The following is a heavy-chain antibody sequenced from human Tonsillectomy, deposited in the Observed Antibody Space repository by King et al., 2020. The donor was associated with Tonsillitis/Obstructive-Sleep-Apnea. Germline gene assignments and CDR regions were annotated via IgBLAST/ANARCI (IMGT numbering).Heavy chain of an antibody. CDR2: IHYSGST. D-gene: IGHD3-10*01. CDR3: ARSYGSVSYFDY. Sequence: VQLQESGPGLVRPSETLSLTCTVSGGSISSYYWSWIRQPPGKGLEWIGYIHYSGSTKYYPSLKSRGPLSVDTAKNQFSLKLSSVTAADTAVYYCARSYGSVSYFDYWGQGALVSVSS. CDR1: GGSISSYY. V-gene: IGHV4-59*01. J-gene: IGHJ4*02.